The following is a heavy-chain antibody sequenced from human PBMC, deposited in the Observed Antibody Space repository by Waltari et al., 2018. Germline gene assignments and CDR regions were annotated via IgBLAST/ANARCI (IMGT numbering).Heavy chain of an antibody. Sequence: QVQLVESGGGVVQPGRSLRLSCAASGFTFSSYGMHWVRQAPGKGVEWVEGISYDGSNKYYADSVKGRFTISRDNSKNTLYLQMNSLRAEDTAVYYCAKDLAAAAPGDYWGQGTLVTVSS. CDR2: ISYDGSNK. CDR1: GFTFSSYG. D-gene: IGHD6-13*01. V-gene: IGHV3-30*18. CDR3: AKDLAAAAPGDY. J-gene: IGHJ4*02.